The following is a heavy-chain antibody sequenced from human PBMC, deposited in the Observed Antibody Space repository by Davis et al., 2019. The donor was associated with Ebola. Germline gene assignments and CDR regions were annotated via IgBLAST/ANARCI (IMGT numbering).Heavy chain of an antibody. D-gene: IGHD2-15*01. J-gene: IGHJ5*02. CDR3: AHRRVVRGCSFTSCPGFDP. CDR1: GLSLSTSGVG. Sequence: SGPTLVKPTQTLTLTCTVPGLSLSTSGVGVGWIRQPPGKALEWLALIYWDNDKRYRPSLKSRLTITKDTSKNQVVLKMTNMDPVDTATYYCAHRRVVRGCSFTSCPGFDPWGQGTLVTVSS. V-gene: IGHV2-5*02. CDR2: IYWDNDK.